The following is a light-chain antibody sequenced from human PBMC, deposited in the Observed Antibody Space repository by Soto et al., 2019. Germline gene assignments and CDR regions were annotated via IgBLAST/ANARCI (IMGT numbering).Light chain of an antibody. V-gene: IGKV3-15*01. Sequence: EIVMTQSPATLSVSPGERATLSCRASQSVSSNVAWYQQRPGQAPRLLIYRASARATGIPARFSGSGSGTEFTLTISSLQPEDVATYYCQKYNSAPLTFGGGTKVDIK. CDR2: RAS. CDR3: QKYNSAPLT. CDR1: QSVSSN. J-gene: IGKJ4*01.